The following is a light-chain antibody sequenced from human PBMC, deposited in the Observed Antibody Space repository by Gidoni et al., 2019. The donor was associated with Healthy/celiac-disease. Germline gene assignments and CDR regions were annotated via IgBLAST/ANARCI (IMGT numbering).Light chain of an antibody. CDR1: QSISSW. CDR2: TAS. Sequence: DIQMTQSPSTLSASVGDRVTITCRASQSISSWLAWYQQKPGKAPKLLFYTASSLESRVPTRFSGGGSGTEFTLTISSLQPDDFATYYCQQYNSYSPTFGQGTKVEIK. J-gene: IGKJ1*01. V-gene: IGKV1-5*03. CDR3: QQYNSYSPT.